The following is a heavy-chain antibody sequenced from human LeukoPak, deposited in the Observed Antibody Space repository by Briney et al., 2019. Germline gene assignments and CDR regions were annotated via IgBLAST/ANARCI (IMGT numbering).Heavy chain of an antibody. CDR2: LYHPDST. Sequence: HSETLSLTCAVSGHPLNSAYYWVWIRQPPGKGLEWIGCLYHPDSTYYNPSLESRVTMSVDSSRNQFSLKLSFVTAADTGVYYCARQFDSYFYYYLDVWGTGTTVTVSS. CDR3: ARQFDSYFYYYLDV. V-gene: IGHV4-38-2*01. D-gene: IGHD3-10*01. CDR1: GHPLNSAYY. J-gene: IGHJ6*03.